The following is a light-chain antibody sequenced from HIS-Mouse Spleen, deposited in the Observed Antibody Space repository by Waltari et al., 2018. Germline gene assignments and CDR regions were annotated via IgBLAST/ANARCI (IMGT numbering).Light chain of an antibody. CDR2: WES. CDR1: QSVLYSSNNKNY. CDR3: QQYYSTPYT. Sequence: DIVMTQSPDSLAVSLGERATINCKSSQSVLYSSNNKNYLAGYQQKPGQPPKLPIYWESTREAGVPDRFSGGGSGTDFTLTISSLQAEDVAVYYCQQYYSTPYTFGQGTKLEIK. V-gene: IGKV4-1*01. J-gene: IGKJ2*01.